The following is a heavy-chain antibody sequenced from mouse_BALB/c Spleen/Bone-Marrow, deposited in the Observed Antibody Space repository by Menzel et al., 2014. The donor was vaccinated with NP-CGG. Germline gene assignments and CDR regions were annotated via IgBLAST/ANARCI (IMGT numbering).Heavy chain of an antibody. V-gene: IGHV1S81*02. Sequence: QVQLKESGAELVKPGASVKLSCKASGYSFTRYYMYWVKQRPGQGLEWIGEINPSNGGTNFNEKFKSKATLTVDKSSSTAYIQFSILTSEDSAVYYCTRSNYGYWYFDVWGAGTTVTVSS. J-gene: IGHJ1*01. CDR1: GYSFTRYY. CDR2: INPSNGGT. D-gene: IGHD1-1*01. CDR3: TRSNYGYWYFDV.